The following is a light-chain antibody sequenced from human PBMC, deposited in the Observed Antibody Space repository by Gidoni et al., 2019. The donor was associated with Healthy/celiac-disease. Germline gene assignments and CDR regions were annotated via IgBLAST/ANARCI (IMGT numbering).Light chain of an antibody. CDR2: DAS. Sequence: EIVLTQSPATLSLSPGERATLSCRASQSVSSYLAWYQQKPGQAPRLLIYDASNRATGIPARFSGSGSGTDFTLTISSLGPEDFAVYYCQQRSNWLIFTFGPGTKVDIK. V-gene: IGKV3-11*01. J-gene: IGKJ3*01. CDR1: QSVSSY. CDR3: QQRSNWLIFT.